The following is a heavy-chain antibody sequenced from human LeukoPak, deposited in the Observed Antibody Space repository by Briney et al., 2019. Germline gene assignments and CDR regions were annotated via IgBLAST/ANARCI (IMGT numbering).Heavy chain of an antibody. CDR3: ATGRSSWYGREYYFDY. D-gene: IGHD6-13*01. V-gene: IGHV1-24*01. J-gene: IGHJ4*02. Sequence: ASVKVSFKVSGYTLTELSMHWVRPAPGKGLEWMGGFDPEDGETIYAQKFQGRVTMTEDTSTDTAYMELSSLRSEDTAVYYCATGRSSWYGREYYFDYWGQGTLVTVSS. CDR1: GYTLTELS. CDR2: FDPEDGET.